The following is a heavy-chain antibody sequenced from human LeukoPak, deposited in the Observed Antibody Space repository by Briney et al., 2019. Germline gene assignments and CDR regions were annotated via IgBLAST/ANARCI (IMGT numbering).Heavy chain of an antibody. V-gene: IGHV3-21*01. CDR1: GFTFSSYS. J-gene: IGHJ6*03. Sequence: PGGSLRLSCAASGFTFSSYSMNWVRQAPGKGLEWVSSISSSSSYIYYADSVKGRFTISRDNAKNSLYLQMNSLRAEDTAVYYCARGVVPAAYFYYSYYYMDVWGKGTTVTVSS. D-gene: IGHD2-2*01. CDR3: ARGVVPAAYFYYSYYYMDV. CDR2: ISSSSSYI.